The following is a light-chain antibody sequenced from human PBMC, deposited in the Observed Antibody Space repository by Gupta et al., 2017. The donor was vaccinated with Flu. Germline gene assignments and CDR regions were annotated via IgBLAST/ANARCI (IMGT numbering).Light chain of an antibody. CDR2: DVT. J-gene: IGLJ1*01. CDR3: AAHAGRASWV. Sequence: QSAPPPPRSVSGSPGQSVTISCTGSRHAVGGSNRVSWYQQRPGKAHRLMIYDVTERTSGVTVRFSGSKSTNTASLTISGLQADDGADYYGAAHAGRASWVFGTGTTVTVL. CDR1: RHAVGGSNR. V-gene: IGLV2-11*01.